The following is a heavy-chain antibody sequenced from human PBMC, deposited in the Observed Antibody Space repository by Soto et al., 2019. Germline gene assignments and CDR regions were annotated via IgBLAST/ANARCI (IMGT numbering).Heavy chain of an antibody. V-gene: IGHV3-48*03. D-gene: IGHD2-15*01. J-gene: IGHJ6*02. CDR3: AAYCSGGSCYSVYYYYGMDV. Sequence: PGGSLRLSCAASGFTFSSYEMNWVRQAPGKGLEWVSYISSSGSTIYYADSVKGRFTISRDNAKNSLYLQMGSLRAEDTAVYYCAAYCSGGSCYSVYYYYGMDVWGQGTTVTVSS. CDR2: ISSSGSTI. CDR1: GFTFSSYE.